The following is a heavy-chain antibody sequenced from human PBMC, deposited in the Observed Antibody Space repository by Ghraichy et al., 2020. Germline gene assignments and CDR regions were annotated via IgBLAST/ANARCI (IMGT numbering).Heavy chain of an antibody. D-gene: IGHD3-10*01. CDR1: GFTFDDYA. V-gene: IGHV3-43*02. CDR3: AKDALPWQRVLWFGEGPT. Sequence: GSLNISCAASGFTFDDYAMHWVRQAPGKGLEWVSLISGDGGSTYYADSVKGRFIISRDNSKNSLYLQMNSLRTEDTALYYCAKDALPWQRVLWFGEGPTWGQGTLVTVSS. J-gene: IGHJ4*02. CDR2: ISGDGGST.